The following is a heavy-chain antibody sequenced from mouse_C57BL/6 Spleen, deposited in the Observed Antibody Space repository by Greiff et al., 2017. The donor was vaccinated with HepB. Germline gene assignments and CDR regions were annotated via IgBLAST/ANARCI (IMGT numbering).Heavy chain of an antibody. V-gene: IGHV1-39*01. CDR1: GYSFTDYN. D-gene: IGHD1-1*01. CDR2: INPNYGTT. J-gene: IGHJ1*03. Sequence: EVQLQQSGPELVKSRASVKISCKASGYSFTDYNMNWVKQSNGKSLEWIGVINPNYGTTNYNQKFKGKATLTVDQSSNTAYMQLNRLTSEDFALYYGARSGGSSLYWYIEVWGTGTTVTVSS. CDR3: ARSGGSSLYWYIEV.